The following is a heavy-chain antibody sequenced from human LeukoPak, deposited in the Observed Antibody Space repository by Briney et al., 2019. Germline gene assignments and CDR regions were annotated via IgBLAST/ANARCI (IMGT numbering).Heavy chain of an antibody. CDR3: ASSAGVLVVGAFDL. Sequence: GGSLRLSCAASGFTFSSYWMHGVRQAPGKGVVWVSRINSDGSSTSYADSVKGRFTISRDNAKNTLYLQMNSLRAEDTAVYYCASSAGVLVVGAFDLWGQGTMVTVSS. CDR2: INSDGSST. V-gene: IGHV3-74*01. D-gene: IGHD3-22*01. CDR1: GFTFSSYW. J-gene: IGHJ3*01.